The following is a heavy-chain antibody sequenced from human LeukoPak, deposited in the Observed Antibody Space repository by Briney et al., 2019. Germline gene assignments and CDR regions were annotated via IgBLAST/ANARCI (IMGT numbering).Heavy chain of an antibody. J-gene: IGHJ6*02. Sequence: SETLSLTCTVPGGSISSYYWSWIRQPAGKGLEWIGRIYTSGSTNYNPSLKSRVTMSVDTSKNQFSLKLSSVTAADTAVYYCARDVTTYDILTGYFRFYGMDVWGQGTTVTVSS. CDR3: ARDVTTYDILTGYFRFYGMDV. V-gene: IGHV4-4*07. CDR1: GGSISSYY. CDR2: IYTSGST. D-gene: IGHD3-9*01.